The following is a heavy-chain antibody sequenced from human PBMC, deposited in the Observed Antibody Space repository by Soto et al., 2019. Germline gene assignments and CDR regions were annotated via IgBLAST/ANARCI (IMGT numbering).Heavy chain of an antibody. Sequence: PSETLSLTCIVSGDSVTFGHYYWSWIRQPPGKGLEWIGHIFFTGATNYSPSLKSRVTMSVDSSKKQFSLNLNSVTAADTAVYYCARESTVAGTDNWFDSWGQGTLVTVSS. CDR2: IFFTGAT. CDR3: ARESTVAGTDNWFDS. J-gene: IGHJ5*01. CDR1: GDSVTFGHYY. D-gene: IGHD6-13*01. V-gene: IGHV4-61*01.